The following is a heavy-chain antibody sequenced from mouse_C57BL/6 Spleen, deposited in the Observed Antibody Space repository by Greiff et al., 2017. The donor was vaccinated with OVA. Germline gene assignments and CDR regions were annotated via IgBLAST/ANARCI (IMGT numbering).Heavy chain of an antibody. CDR3: TRSYGNYPSDY. CDR1: GYTFTDYE. J-gene: IGHJ2*01. V-gene: IGHV1-15*01. Sequence: QVQLQQSGAELVRPGASVTLSCKASGYTFTDYEMHWVKQTPVHGLEWIGAIDPETGGTAYNQKFKGKAILTADTSSSTAYMELRSLTSEDSAVYYCTRSYGNYPSDYWGQGTTLTVSS. D-gene: IGHD2-1*01. CDR2: IDPETGGT.